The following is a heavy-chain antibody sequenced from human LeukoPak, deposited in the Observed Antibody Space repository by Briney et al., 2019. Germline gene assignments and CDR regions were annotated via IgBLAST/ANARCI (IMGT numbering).Heavy chain of an antibody. J-gene: IGHJ4*02. Sequence: SETLSLTCTVSGGSISSSSYFWGWIRQPPGKGLEWIGSIYYSGSTYFNPSLKSRVTISVDTSKNQLSLKVSSVTAADTAVHYCARHRRSREGYYYGSVDYWGQGTLVTVSS. CDR1: GGSISSSSYF. D-gene: IGHD3-10*01. CDR2: IYYSGST. CDR3: ARHRRSREGYYYGSVDY. V-gene: IGHV4-39*01.